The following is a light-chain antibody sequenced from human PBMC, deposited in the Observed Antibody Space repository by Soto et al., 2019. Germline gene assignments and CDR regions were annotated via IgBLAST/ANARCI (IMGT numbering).Light chain of an antibody. V-gene: IGLV2-14*01. J-gene: IGLJ1*01. CDR2: DVS. CDR3: SSYTSSSTLGV. CDR1: SSDVGAYNY. Sequence: QSALAQPASVSGSPGQSITISCTGTSSDVGAYNYVSWYQQHPGKAPKLMIYDVSNRPSGVSNSFSGSKSGNTASLTISGLQAEDEADYYCSSYTSSSTLGVFGTGTKLTVL.